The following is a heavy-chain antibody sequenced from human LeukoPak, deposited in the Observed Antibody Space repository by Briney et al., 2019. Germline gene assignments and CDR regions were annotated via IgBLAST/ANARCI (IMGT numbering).Heavy chain of an antibody. V-gene: IGHV3-33*08. CDR2: IWYDGSNK. CDR1: GFTFSSYA. D-gene: IGHD3-10*01. Sequence: QSGGSLRLSCAASGFTFSSYAMHWVRQAPGKGLEWVAVIWYDGSNKYYADSVKGRFTISRDNSKNTLYLQMNSLRAEDTAVYYCARDRGVITYYYYGMDVWGQGTTVTVSS. J-gene: IGHJ6*02. CDR3: ARDRGVITYYYYGMDV.